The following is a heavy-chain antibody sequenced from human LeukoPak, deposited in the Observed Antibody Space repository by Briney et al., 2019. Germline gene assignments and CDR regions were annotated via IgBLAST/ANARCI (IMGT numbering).Heavy chain of an antibody. V-gene: IGHV3-9*01. D-gene: IGHD3-10*01. CDR2: TSWNSGSI. Sequence: GGSLRLSCAASGFTFDDYAMHWVRQAPGKGLEWVSGTSWNSGSIGYADSVKGRFTISRDNAKNSLYLQMNSLRAEDTTLYYCAKTDYYGSGSYYHYWGQGTLVTVSS. CDR1: GFTFDDYA. CDR3: AKTDYYGSGSYYHY. J-gene: IGHJ4*02.